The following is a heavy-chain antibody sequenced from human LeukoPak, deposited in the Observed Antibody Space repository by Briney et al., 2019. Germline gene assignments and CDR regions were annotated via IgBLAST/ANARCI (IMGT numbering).Heavy chain of an antibody. J-gene: IGHJ4*02. Sequence: GGSLRLSCAASGFTFSSYGMSWVRLAPGKGLEWLSYISSSSGGTMFYAESVKGRFTISRDNAKNSLYLQMNSLRAEDTAVYYCARASSWFLKWGQGTLVTVSS. V-gene: IGHV3-48*01. CDR2: ISSSSGGTM. CDR1: GFTFSSYG. D-gene: IGHD6-19*01. CDR3: ARASSWFLK.